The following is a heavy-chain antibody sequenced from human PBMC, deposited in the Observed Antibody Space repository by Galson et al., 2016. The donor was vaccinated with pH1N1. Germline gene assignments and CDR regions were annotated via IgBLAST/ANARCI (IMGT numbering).Heavy chain of an antibody. J-gene: IGHJ4*02. CDR3: ARDVRISLWLPDF. Sequence: SVKVSCKASGYTLTNYGITWVRQAPGQGLEWMAWMSAYNGNTNYAQKFQGRVTMATDTSTNTAYMGLRNLTSDDKAVYYCARDVRISLWLPDFWGQGTLVTVSS. D-gene: IGHD5-18*01. CDR1: GYTLTNYG. V-gene: IGHV1-18*01. CDR2: MSAYNGNT.